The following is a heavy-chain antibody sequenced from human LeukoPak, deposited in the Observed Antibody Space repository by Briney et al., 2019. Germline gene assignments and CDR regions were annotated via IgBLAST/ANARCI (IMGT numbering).Heavy chain of an antibody. CDR2: FDPEDGET. V-gene: IGHV1-24*01. CDR1: AYTLTELS. J-gene: IGHJ4*02. Sequence: ASVKVSCTVSAYTLTELSMHWVRQAPGKGLEWMGGFDPEDGETIYAQKFQGRVTMTEDTSTDTAYMELSSLRSEDTAVYYCATPLRVYDPPYFDYWGQGTLVTVSS. CDR3: ATPLRVYDPPYFDY. D-gene: IGHD5/OR15-5a*01.